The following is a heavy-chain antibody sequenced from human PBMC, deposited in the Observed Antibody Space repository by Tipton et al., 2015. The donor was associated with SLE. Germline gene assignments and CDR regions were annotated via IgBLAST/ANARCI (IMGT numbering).Heavy chain of an antibody. D-gene: IGHD2/OR15-2a*01. CDR1: GFTVSSNY. CDR3: ASSRRIGCADALDI. V-gene: IGHV3-66*02. Sequence: SLRLSCAASGFTVSSNYMSWVRQAPGKGLEWVSGIYTGGRTYYADSVKGRFTISRDNSKNTLYLQMNSLRAEDTAVYYCASSRRIGCADALDIWGQGTMVTVSS. J-gene: IGHJ3*02. CDR2: IYTGGRT.